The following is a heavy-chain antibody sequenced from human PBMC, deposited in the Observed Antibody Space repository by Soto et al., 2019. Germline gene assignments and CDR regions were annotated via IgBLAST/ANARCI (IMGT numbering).Heavy chain of an antibody. CDR3: ARRYSSAFDI. CDR1: GGSISSSNW. V-gene: IGHV4-4*02. CDR2: IYYSGST. J-gene: IGHJ3*02. Sequence: PSETLSLTCAVSGGSISSSNWWSWVRQPPGKGLEWIGYIYYSGSTYYNPSLKSRVTISVDTSKNQFSLKLSSVTAADTAVYYCARRYSSAFDIWGQGTMVTVSS. D-gene: IGHD6-13*01.